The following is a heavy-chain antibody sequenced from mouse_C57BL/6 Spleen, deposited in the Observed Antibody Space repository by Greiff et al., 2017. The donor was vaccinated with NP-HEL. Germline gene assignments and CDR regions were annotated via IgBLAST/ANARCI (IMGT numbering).Heavy chain of an antibody. Sequence: EVQLVESGGGLVKPGGSLKLSCAASGFTFSSYAMSWVRQTPEKRLEWVATISDGGSYTYYPDNVKGRFTISRDNAKNNLYLQMSHLKSEDTAMYYCARGSNSNYYFDYWGQGTTLTVSS. CDR1: GFTFSSYA. V-gene: IGHV5-4*01. CDR3: ARGSNSNYYFDY. D-gene: IGHD2-5*01. CDR2: ISDGGSYT. J-gene: IGHJ2*01.